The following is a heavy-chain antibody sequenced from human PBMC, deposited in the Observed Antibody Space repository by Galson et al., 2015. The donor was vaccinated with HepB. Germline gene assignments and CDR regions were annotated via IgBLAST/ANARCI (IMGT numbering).Heavy chain of an antibody. CDR3: AKEGSSSRWYPPTEYFQH. Sequence: SLRLSCAASGFTFSSYGMHWVRQAPGKGLEWVAVISCDGSNKYYADSVKGRFTISRDNSKNTLYLQMNRLRAEDTAVYYCAKEGSSSRWYPPTEYFQHWGQGTLVTVSS. CDR2: ISCDGSNK. V-gene: IGHV3-30*18. D-gene: IGHD6-13*01. CDR1: GFTFSSYG. J-gene: IGHJ1*01.